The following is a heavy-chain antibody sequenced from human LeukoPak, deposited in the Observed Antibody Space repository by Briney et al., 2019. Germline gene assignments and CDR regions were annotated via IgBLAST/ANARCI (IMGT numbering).Heavy chain of an antibody. V-gene: IGHV7-4-1*02. CDR1: GYTFTTYG. CDR3: ARGVPIFGVAHYCYYYYMDV. J-gene: IGHJ6*03. CDR2: INTNTGNP. Sequence: ASVKVSCKASGYTFTTYGMNWVRQAPGQGLERMGWINTNTGNPTYAQGFTGRFVFSLDTSVSTAYLQISSLKAEDTAVYYCARGVPIFGVAHYCYYYYMDVWGKGTTVTVSS. D-gene: IGHD3-3*01.